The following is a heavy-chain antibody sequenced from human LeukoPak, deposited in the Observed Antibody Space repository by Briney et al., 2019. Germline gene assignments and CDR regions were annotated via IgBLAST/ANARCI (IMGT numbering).Heavy chain of an antibody. J-gene: IGHJ4*02. CDR2: ISWNSGSI. Sequence: GGSLRLSCAASGFTFDDYAMHWVRQAPGKGLEWVSGISWNSGSIGYADSVKGRFTISRDNAENSLYLQMNSLRAEDMALYYCAKDKWPFGRAVALGPFDYWGQGTLVTVSS. CDR1: GFTFDDYA. CDR3: AKDKWPFGRAVALGPFDY. V-gene: IGHV3-9*03. D-gene: IGHD6-19*01.